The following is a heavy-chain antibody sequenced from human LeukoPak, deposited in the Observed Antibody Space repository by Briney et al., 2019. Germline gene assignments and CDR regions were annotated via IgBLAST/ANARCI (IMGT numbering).Heavy chain of an antibody. D-gene: IGHD2-15*01. V-gene: IGHV4-61*01. CDR1: GGSISSGSSY. J-gene: IGHJ4*02. Sequence: PSETLSLTCTVSGGSISSGSSYWSWLRQPPGKGLEWIGYVYYSGSTNYNPSLKSRVTISVYTSKNQFSLNLNSVTAADTAVYHCARGGCSGGSCREGYFDYWGQGTLVTVSS. CDR3: ARGGCSGGSCREGYFDY. CDR2: VYYSGST.